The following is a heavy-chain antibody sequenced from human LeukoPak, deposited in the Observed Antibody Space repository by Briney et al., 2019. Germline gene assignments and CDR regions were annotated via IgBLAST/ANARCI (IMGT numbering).Heavy chain of an antibody. V-gene: IGHV4-34*01. CDR2: INHSGST. Sequence: SETLSLTCAVYGGSFSGYYCSWIRQPPGKGLEWIGEINHSGSTNYNPSLKSRVTISLDTSKNQCYLKLRSVTAADTAVYYCARGSPPTGYDHGDYGIFDIWGQGTMVTVSS. CDR3: ARGSPPTGYDHGDYGIFDI. J-gene: IGHJ3*02. D-gene: IGHD4-17*01. CDR1: GGSFSGYY.